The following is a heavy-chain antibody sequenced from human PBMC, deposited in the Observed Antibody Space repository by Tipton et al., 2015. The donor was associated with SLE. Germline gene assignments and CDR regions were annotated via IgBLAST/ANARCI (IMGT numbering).Heavy chain of an antibody. J-gene: IGHJ4*02. CDR3: ARFHVKSYYEFDC. V-gene: IGHV4-61*09. D-gene: IGHD3-10*01. CDR2: IYASGST. CDR1: GGSISSGSYY. Sequence: TLSLACTVSGGSISSGSYYWSWIRQPAGKGLEWIGQIYASGSTSYSPSLKSRVTITVDTSKNHFSLKLSSVTAADTAVYYCARFHVKSYYEFDCWGQGTLVTVSS.